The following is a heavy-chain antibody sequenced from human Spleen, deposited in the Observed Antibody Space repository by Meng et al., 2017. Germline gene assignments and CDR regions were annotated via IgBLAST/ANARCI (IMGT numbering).Heavy chain of an antibody. CDR2: ISSSSSYI. D-gene: IGHD4-17*01. V-gene: IGHV3-21*01. CDR1: GGTFRNFW. CDR3: ARVLGRYSVTTTSLYYGMDV. Sequence: GGSLRLSCVASGGTFRNFWMTWVRQAPGKWLEWVSSISSSSSYIYYADSVKGRFTISRDNAKNSLYLQMNSLRAEDTAVYYCARVLGRYSVTTTSLYYGMDVWGQGTTVTVSS. J-gene: IGHJ6*02.